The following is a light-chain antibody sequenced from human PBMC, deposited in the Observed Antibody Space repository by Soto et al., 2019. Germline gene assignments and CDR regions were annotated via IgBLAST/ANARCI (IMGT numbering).Light chain of an antibody. J-gene: IGKJ5*01. CDR3: KQRTNWPDT. CDR2: GSS. Sequence: EIVWTQSPDTLSLSPGEGATISCRASQIIGSSLAWYQQKPGQAPRLLMYGSSHRATGIPARFSGSGSGTDFTLTISSLEPEDFAVYYCKQRTNWPDTFGQGTRLEIK. CDR1: QIIGSS. V-gene: IGKV3-11*01.